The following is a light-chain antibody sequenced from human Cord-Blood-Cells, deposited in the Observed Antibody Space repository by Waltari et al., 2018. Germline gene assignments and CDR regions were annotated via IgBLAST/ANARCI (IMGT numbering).Light chain of an antibody. Sequence: DIQMTQSPSTLSASVGDRVTITCRASQSISSWLAWYQQKPGKAPKLLIYDASSWESGVPSRFSGSGFGTEFTLTISSLQPDDFATYYCQHYNSYSYTFGQGTKLEIK. CDR1: QSISSW. CDR3: QHYNSYSYT. CDR2: DAS. V-gene: IGKV1-5*01. J-gene: IGKJ2*01.